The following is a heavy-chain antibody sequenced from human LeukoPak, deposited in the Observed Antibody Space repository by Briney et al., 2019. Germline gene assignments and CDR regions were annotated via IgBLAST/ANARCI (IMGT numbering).Heavy chain of an antibody. CDR3: AKIGSGYYWEDAFDI. CDR1: GFTFSSYA. V-gene: IGHV3-23*01. D-gene: IGHD3-22*01. J-gene: IGHJ3*02. Sequence: PGGPLRLSCAASGFTFSSYAMSWVRQAPGKGLEWVSAISGCGGSTYYADSVKGRFTTSRDNSKNTLYLQMNSLRAEDTAVYYCAKIGSGYYWEDAFDIWGQGTMVTVSS. CDR2: ISGCGGST.